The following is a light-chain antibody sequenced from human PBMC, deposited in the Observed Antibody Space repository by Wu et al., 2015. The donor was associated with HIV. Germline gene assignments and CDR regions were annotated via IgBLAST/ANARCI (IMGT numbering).Light chain of an antibody. CDR3: QQVNAYPLT. J-gene: IGKJ4*01. V-gene: IGKV1-9*01. Sequence: IQLTRSPSSLSASVGDRVTITCWTSQDINRYLAWYQEKPGKAPKLLIYAVSTLGSGVPSRFSGSGSGTEFTLTISSLQPEDFATYYCQQVNAYPLTFGGGTKVEI. CDR1: QDINRY. CDR2: AVS.